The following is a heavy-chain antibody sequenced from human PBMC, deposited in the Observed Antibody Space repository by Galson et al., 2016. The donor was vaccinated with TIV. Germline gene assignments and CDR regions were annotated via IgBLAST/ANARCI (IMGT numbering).Heavy chain of an antibody. CDR3: AKFAMLGKIAIHFDS. Sequence: SLRLSCAASGFTFSNYVMGWVRQAPGKRLEWVSSISDTGISRYYADSVKGRFTISRDNSRNMLYLQMNSLRAEDTALYFCAKFAMLGKIAIHFDSWGQGTLLTVSS. V-gene: IGHV3-23*01. J-gene: IGHJ4*02. CDR1: GFTFSNYV. CDR2: ISDTGISR. D-gene: IGHD2-2*02.